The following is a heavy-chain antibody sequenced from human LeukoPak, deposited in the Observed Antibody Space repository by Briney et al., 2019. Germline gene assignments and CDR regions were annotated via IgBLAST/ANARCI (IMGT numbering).Heavy chain of an antibody. J-gene: IGHJ4*02. V-gene: IGHV3-30*02. Sequence: GGSLRLPCAASGFTFSTYGMHWVRQAPGKGLEWVAFIQYDGSNTYSADSVKGRFTISRDNSKNTLYLQMNSLRAEDTAVYYCAPTGTTGFGYFDYWGQGTLVTVSS. CDR3: APTGTTGFGYFDY. D-gene: IGHD1-1*01. CDR1: GFTFSTYG. CDR2: IQYDGSNT.